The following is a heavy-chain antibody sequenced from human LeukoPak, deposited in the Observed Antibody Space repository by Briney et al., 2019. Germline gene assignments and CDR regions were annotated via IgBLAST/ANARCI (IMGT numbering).Heavy chain of an antibody. CDR1: GFTFSSYA. Sequence: GGSLRLSCAASGFTFSSYAMHWVRQAPGKGLEWVAVISYDGGNKYYADSVKGRFTISRDNSENTLYLQMNSLRAEDTAVYYCARPLRTVVITLYYFDYWGQGTLVTVSS. D-gene: IGHD3-22*01. CDR2: ISYDGGNK. V-gene: IGHV3-30-3*01. J-gene: IGHJ4*02. CDR3: ARPLRTVVITLYYFDY.